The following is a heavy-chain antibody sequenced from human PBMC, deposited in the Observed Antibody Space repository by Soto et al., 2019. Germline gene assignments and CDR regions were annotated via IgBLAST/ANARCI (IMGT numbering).Heavy chain of an antibody. CDR3: ARGRYCLTGRCFPNWFDS. CDR1: GDSISNLDYF. CDR2: IYKSATT. D-gene: IGHD7-27*01. Sequence: SETLSLTCSVSGDSISNLDYFWAWIRQPPGQTLEYIGYIYKSATTYYNPSFESRVAISVDTSKSQFSLNVTSVTAADTAVYFCARGRYCLTGRCFPNWFDSWGQGALVTVSS. V-gene: IGHV4-30-4*01. J-gene: IGHJ5*01.